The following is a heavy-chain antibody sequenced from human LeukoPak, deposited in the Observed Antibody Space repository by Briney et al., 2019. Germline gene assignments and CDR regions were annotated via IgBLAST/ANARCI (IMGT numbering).Heavy chain of an antibody. V-gene: IGHV1-18*01. Sequence: ASVKVSCKASGFTFSSSGFSWVRRAPGQGLEWMGWISAYNGNTNYAQKFQDRVTMTTDTSTSTAYMDLRSLRSDDTAVYYCARGGASRSYGLDVWVQATTVTVAS. CDR1: GFTFSSSG. CDR2: ISAYNGNT. CDR3: ARGGASRSYGLDV. D-gene: IGHD3-10*01. J-gene: IGHJ6*02.